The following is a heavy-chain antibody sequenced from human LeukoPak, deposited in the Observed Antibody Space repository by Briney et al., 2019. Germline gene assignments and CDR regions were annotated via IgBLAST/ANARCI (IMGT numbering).Heavy chain of an antibody. J-gene: IGHJ4*02. Sequence: GGSLRLSCAVSGCCLSSYSNHWGRHAPAKGLGWVAVTRYDGSKKNYGDSVKGRFTIFKVDTKSTLFPQMDSPRLADNAVDYCAGWGRDKEYYFDHWGQGTLVTVSS. D-gene: IGHD2-21*02. CDR1: GCCLSSYS. CDR3: AGWGRDKEYYFDH. V-gene: IGHV3-33*01. CDR2: TRYDGSKK.